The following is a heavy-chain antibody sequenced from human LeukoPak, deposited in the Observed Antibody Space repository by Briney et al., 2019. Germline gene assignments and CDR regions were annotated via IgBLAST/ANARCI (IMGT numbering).Heavy chain of an antibody. CDR1: GGSFSGYY. CDR2: INHSGST. D-gene: IGHD6-6*01. CDR3: ARVTTRKYSSSSGPFDY. Sequence: SETLSLTCAVYGGSFSGYYWSWIRQPPGKGLEWMGEINHSGSTNYNPSLKSRVTISVDTSKNQFSLKLSSVTAADTAVYYCARVTTRKYSSSSGPFDYWGQGTLVTVSS. V-gene: IGHV4-34*01. J-gene: IGHJ4*02.